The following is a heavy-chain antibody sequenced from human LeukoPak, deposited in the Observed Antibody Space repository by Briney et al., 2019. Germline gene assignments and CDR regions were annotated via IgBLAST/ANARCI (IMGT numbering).Heavy chain of an antibody. CDR1: GYTFTSYA. CDR2: INAGNGNT. D-gene: IGHD4-17*01. V-gene: IGHV1-3*01. J-gene: IGHJ4*02. Sequence: ASVKVSCKASGYTFTSYAMHWVRQAPGQRLEWMGWINAGNGNTKYSQKLQGRVTITRDTSASTAYMELSSLRSEDTAVYYCARDWGDYASAYWGQGTLVTVSS. CDR3: ARDWGDYASAY.